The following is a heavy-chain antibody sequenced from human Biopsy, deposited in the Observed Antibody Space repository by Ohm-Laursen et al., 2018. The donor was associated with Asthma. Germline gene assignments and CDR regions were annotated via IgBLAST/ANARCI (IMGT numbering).Heavy chain of an antibody. D-gene: IGHD2-2*01. Sequence: ASVKVSCKPLGGTFNTYVIGWVRQAPGQGLEWMGGINSVFGTTTYPQKFQDRVTITADGSTSTVYMELSSLRSEDTAVYYCARKAGSCISRTCYSLDFWGQGTLVTVPS. CDR3: ARKAGSCISRTCYSLDF. V-gene: IGHV1-69*13. CDR1: GGTFNTYV. J-gene: IGHJ4*02. CDR2: INSVFGTT.